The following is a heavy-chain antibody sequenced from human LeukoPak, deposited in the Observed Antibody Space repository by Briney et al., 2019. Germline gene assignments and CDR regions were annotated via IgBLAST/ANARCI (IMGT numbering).Heavy chain of an antibody. J-gene: IGHJ4*02. Sequence: PGRSLRLSCADSGFTFSSYWMSWVRQAPGKGLEWVANIKQDGSEKYYVDSVKGRFTISRDNAKNSLYLQMNSLRAEDTAVYYCARDRAGDKKYFDYWGQGTLVTVSS. CDR1: GFTFSSYW. V-gene: IGHV3-7*01. CDR3: ARDRAGDKKYFDY. D-gene: IGHD6-13*01. CDR2: IKQDGSEK.